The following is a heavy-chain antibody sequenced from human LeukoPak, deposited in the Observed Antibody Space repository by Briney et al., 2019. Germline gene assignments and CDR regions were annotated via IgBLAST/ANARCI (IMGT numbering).Heavy chain of an antibody. CDR3: ARDSPMIRGRGGQVDY. J-gene: IGHJ4*02. CDR1: GGSISSYY. CDR2: IYTSGTT. Sequence: SETLSLTCTVSGGSISSYYWSWLRHPAGKGLEWIGRIYTSGTTNYNPSFKGRVTMSVDTSKNQFSLRLSSVTAADTAVYYCARDSPMIRGRGGQVDYWGQGTLVTVSS. V-gene: IGHV4-4*07. D-gene: IGHD3-10*01.